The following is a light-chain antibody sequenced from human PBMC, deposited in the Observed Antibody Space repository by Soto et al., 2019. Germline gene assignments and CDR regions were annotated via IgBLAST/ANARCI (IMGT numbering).Light chain of an antibody. J-gene: IGKJ3*01. CDR2: GAS. V-gene: IGKV3-20*01. CDR3: QQYTTSPFT. Sequence: ETVLPQSPDTLALSPGVRATLYCRASQSFGSNYLAWYQQKPGQAPRVLIYGASSRATGIPDRFSGSGAGADFTLTISRLEPEDFAVYYCQQYTTSPFTFGPGTKVDIK. CDR1: QSFGSNY.